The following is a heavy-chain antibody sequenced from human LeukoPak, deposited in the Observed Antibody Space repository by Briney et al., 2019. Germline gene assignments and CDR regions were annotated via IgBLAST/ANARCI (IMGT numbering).Heavy chain of an antibody. CDR2: ISSSSSYI. CDR1: GFTFSSYS. CDR3: AKVKFDSSGHHRPFDY. Sequence: PGGSLRLSCAASGFTFSSYSMNWVRQAPGKGLEWVSSISSSSSYIYYADSVKGRFTISRDNAKNSLYLQMNSLRAEDTAVYYCAKVKFDSSGHHRPFDYWGQGTLVTVSS. V-gene: IGHV3-21*04. D-gene: IGHD3-22*01. J-gene: IGHJ4*02.